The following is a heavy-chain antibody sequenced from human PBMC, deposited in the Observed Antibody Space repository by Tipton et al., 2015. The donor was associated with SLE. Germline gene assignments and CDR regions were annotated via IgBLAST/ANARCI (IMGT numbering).Heavy chain of an antibody. D-gene: IGHD1-26*01. V-gene: IGHV4-59*08. Sequence: TLSLTCTVSGGSISRYYWSWIRQPPGKGLEWIGNIHYIGGTNHNSSLKSRVTISLDTSKNQISLKLTSVNDADTAVYYCARVGGSVDWNFDLWGRGALISVSS. CDR3: ARVGGSVDWNFDL. CDR1: GGSISRYY. CDR2: IHYIGGT. J-gene: IGHJ2*01.